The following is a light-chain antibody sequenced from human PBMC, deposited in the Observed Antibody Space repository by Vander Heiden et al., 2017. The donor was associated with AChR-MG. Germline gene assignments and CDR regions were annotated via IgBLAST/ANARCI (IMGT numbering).Light chain of an antibody. CDR1: QSVSSSY. CDR2: GAS. J-gene: IGKJ1*01. CDR3: LQDGSSRRT. V-gene: IGKV3-20*01. Sequence: EIVLMQSPGTLSLSPGERATLSCRASQSVSSSYLAWYQQKPGQAPRLLIYGASSRATGIPDRFSGSGSGTDFTLTISRLEPEDFAVYYCLQDGSSRRTFGPGTKVEIK.